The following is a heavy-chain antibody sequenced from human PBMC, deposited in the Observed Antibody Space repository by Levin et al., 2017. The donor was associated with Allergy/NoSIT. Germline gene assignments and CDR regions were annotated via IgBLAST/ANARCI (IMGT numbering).Heavy chain of an antibody. CDR1: GGSISSYY. D-gene: IGHD2-15*01. CDR2: IYYSGST. Sequence: KPSETLSLTCTVSGGSISSYYWSWIRQPPGKGLEWIGYIYYSGSTNYNPSLKSRVTISVDTSKNQFSLKLSSVTAADTAVYYCARGMRGGSVRYFDLWGRGTLVTVSS. V-gene: IGHV4-59*01. CDR3: ARGMRGGSVRYFDL. J-gene: IGHJ2*01.